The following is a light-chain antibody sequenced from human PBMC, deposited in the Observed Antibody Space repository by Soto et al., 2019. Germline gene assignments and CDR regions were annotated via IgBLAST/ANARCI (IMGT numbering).Light chain of an antibody. CDR3: NSYAGSNIYF. J-gene: IGLJ1*01. V-gene: IGLV2-8*01. Sequence: QSALTQPPSASGSPGQSVTISCSGTSSDVGGYNFVSWYQHRPGKAPKLIIYEVNKRPSGVPNRFSGSKSGNTASLTVSGLQAEDEAVYYCNSYAGSNIYFFGTGTKLTVL. CDR1: SSDVGGYNF. CDR2: EVN.